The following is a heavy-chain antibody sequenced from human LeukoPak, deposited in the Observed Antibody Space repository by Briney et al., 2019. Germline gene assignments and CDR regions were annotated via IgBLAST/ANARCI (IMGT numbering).Heavy chain of an antibody. V-gene: IGHV4-4*02. J-gene: IGHJ4*02. D-gene: IGHD6-19*01. CDR2: MYHSGST. CDR3: ARAQWLATYYFDY. CDR1: GGSISSSNW. Sequence: PSGTLSLTCAVSGGSISSSNWWSWVRQPPGKGLEWIGEMYHSGSTNYNPSLKSRVTISVDKSKNQFSLKLSSVTAADTAVYYCARAQWLATYYFDYWGQGTLVTVSS.